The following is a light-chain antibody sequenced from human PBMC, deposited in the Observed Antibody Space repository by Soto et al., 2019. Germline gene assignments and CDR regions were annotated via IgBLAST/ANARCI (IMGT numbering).Light chain of an antibody. CDR1: QGVSSH. J-gene: IGKJ1*01. CDR3: QQYYSYRT. V-gene: IGKV1-9*01. Sequence: QLTQFPSSLSASVGDRVTITCRASQGVSSHLAWHQQKPGKAPKLLIYAASTLQSGVPSRFSGSGSGTDFTLTISCLQSEDFATYYCQQYYSYRTFGQGTKV. CDR2: AAS.